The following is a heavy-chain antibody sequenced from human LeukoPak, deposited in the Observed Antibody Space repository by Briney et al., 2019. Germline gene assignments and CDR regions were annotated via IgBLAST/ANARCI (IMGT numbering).Heavy chain of an antibody. D-gene: IGHD4-11*01. J-gene: IGHJ4*02. CDR1: GFIVSTNY. V-gene: IGHV3-66*01. CDR3: VKEVPGTTIYD. Sequence: PRGSLRLSCVASGFIVSTNYMSWVRQAPGKGLEWVAVIFRGDGTYHADSVKGRFTISRDTSKNTVYLHMNSLTAEDTAIYYCVKEVPGTTIYDWGQGILVTVSS. CDR2: IFRGDGT.